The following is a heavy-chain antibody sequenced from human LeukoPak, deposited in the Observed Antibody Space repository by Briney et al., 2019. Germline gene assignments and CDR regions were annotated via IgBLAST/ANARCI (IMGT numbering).Heavy chain of an antibody. CDR3: ARATVYYDFWSGYSSWFDP. V-gene: IGHV4-34*01. CDR2: INHSGST. D-gene: IGHD3-3*01. Sequence: SETLSLTCAVYGGSFSGYYWSWIRQPPGKGLEWIGEINHSGSTNYNPSLKSRVTISVDTSKNQFSLKLSSVTAADTAVYYCARATVYYDFWSGYSSWFDPWGQGTLVTVPS. CDR1: GGSFSGYY. J-gene: IGHJ5*02.